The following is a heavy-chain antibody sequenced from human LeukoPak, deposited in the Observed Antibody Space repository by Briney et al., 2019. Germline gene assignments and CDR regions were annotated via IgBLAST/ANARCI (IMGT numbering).Heavy chain of an antibody. J-gene: IGHJ3*02. CDR3: ARDGGFGFLAAFDI. CDR1: GFTFSSYS. V-gene: IGHV3-48*02. D-gene: IGHD3-10*01. Sequence: GGSLRLSCAASGFTFSSYSMNWVRQAPGRGLEWISYISGSGSVSYYEDSVKGRFTISRDNAKNSLYLQMNSLRDEDTALYYCARDGGFGFLAAFDIWGQGTMVTVSS. CDR2: ISGSGSVS.